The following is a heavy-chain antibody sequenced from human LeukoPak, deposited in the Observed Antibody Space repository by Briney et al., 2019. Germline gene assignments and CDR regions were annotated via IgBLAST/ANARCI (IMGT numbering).Heavy chain of an antibody. CDR1: GGTCSGYA. D-gene: IGHD3-22*01. J-gene: IGHJ4*02. V-gene: IGHV1-69*13. CDR3: ARDAPPDYYDSSSYLDY. CDR2: TIPIFGTA. Sequence: SGKVSCKASGGTCSGYAISWVRQAAGQWLELMGGTIPIFGTANYAQKFQGRVTITADESTSTAYMELSSLRSEDTAVYYCARDAPPDYYDSSSYLDYWGQGTLVTVSS.